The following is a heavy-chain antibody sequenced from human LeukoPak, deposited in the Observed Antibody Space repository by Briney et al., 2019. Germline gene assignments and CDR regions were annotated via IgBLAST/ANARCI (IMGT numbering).Heavy chain of an antibody. D-gene: IGHD3-22*01. CDR1: GGSFSGYY. CDR2: IYYSGNT. CDR3: ARSASGYFDSSGYYIFQH. J-gene: IGHJ1*01. V-gene: IGHV4-39*01. Sequence: SETLSLTCAVYGGSFSGYYWGWIRQPPGKGLEWIGSIYYSGNTYYNPSLKSRVTISVDTSKNQFSLKLSTVTAADTAVYYCARSASGYFDSSGYYIFQHWGQGTLVTVSS.